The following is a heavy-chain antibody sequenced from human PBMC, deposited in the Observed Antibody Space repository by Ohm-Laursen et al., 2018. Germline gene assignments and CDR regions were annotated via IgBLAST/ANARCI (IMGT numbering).Heavy chain of an antibody. CDR1: GFTFSNYA. J-gene: IGHJ6*02. CDR2: ISRGSDTT. Sequence: SLRLSCAASGFTFSNYAMSWVRQAPGKGLEWVSAISRGSDTTYYADSVKGRLTISRDNSKNTLYLQMNSLRAEDTAVYYCARSSMVRGVIRVPYYYGMDVWGQGTTVTVSS. CDR3: ARSSMVRGVIRVPYYYGMDV. V-gene: IGHV3-23*01. D-gene: IGHD3-10*01.